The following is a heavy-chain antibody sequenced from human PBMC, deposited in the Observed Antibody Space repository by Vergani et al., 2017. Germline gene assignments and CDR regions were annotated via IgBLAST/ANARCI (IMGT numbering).Heavy chain of an antibody. D-gene: IGHD3-22*01. CDR3: ARSGYYDSSGYYYPDY. J-gene: IGHJ4*02. Sequence: EVQLVQSGAEVKKPGESLKISCKGSGYSFTSYWIGWVRQMPGKGLEWMGIIYPGDSDPRYSPSFQGQVTISADKSISTAYLQWSSLKASDTAMYYCARSGYYDSSGYYYPDYWGQGTLVTVSS. CDR2: IYPGDSDP. V-gene: IGHV5-51*03. CDR1: GYSFTSYW.